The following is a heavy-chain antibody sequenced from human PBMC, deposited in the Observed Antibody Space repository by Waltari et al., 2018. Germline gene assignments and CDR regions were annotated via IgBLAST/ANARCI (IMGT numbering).Heavy chain of an antibody. J-gene: IGHJ3*01. D-gene: IGHD2-15*01. Sequence: EVQLVESGGDLIQPGGSLRLSCTATGFTGNSNYINWVRQSPGKGLEWFSVVYVTGNTDYADSVKGRFTTSRDNSKNTVYLQMDSLRVEDTAMYYCARRLVVAGTLDVFDLWGQGTRVIVSS. CDR3: ARRLVVAGTLDVFDL. CDR1: GFTGNSNY. V-gene: IGHV3-53*03. CDR2: VYVTGNT.